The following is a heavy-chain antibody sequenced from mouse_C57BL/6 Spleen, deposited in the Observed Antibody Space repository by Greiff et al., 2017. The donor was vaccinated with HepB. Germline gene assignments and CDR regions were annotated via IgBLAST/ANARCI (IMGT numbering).Heavy chain of an antibody. D-gene: IGHD3-3*01. CDR2: IDPSDSYT. CDR1: GYTFTSYW. J-gene: IGHJ2*01. Sequence: QVQLQQPGAELVKPGASVKLSCKASGYTFTSYWMQWVKQRPGQGLEWIGEIDPSDSYTNYNQKFKGKATLTVDTSSSTAYMQLSSLTSGDSAVYYCARGEGTRGYYFDYWGQGTTLTVSS. CDR3: ARGEGTRGYYFDY. V-gene: IGHV1-50*01.